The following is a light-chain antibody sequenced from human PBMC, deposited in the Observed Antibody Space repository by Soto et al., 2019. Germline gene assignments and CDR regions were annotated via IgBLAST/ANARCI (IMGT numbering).Light chain of an antibody. CDR1: QAIATR. Sequence: DTQMTQSPSTLSASVGDRVTITCRASQAIATRLAWYQLKPGKAPNLLICKASSLESGVPSRFSGSGSGTQFTRTISSLQPDDSAIYYCQQYNDYPLTFGGGTKVEIK. V-gene: IGKV1-5*03. J-gene: IGKJ4*01. CDR3: QQYNDYPLT. CDR2: KAS.